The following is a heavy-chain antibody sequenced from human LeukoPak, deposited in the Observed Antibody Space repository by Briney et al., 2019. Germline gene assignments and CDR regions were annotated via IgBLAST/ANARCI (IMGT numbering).Heavy chain of an antibody. Sequence: PSQTLSLTCTVSGGSISSGDYYWSWIRQPPGKGLEWIGYIYYSGGTYYNPSLKSRVTVSVDTSKNQFYLKLSSVTAADTAVYYCARGIVVPAAMGFDPWGQGTLVTVSS. J-gene: IGHJ5*02. D-gene: IGHD2-2*01. CDR1: GGSISSGDYY. V-gene: IGHV4-30-4*08. CDR3: ARGIVVPAAMGFDP. CDR2: IYYSGGT.